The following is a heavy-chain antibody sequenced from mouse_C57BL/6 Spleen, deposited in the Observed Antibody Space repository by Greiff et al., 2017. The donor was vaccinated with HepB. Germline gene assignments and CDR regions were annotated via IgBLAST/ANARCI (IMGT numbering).Heavy chain of an antibody. CDR3: ARSSSSLYYAMDY. J-gene: IGHJ4*01. CDR2: ISSGSSTI. V-gene: IGHV5-17*01. CDR1: GFTFSDYG. D-gene: IGHD1-1*01. Sequence: EVKLEESGGGLVKPGGSLKLSCAASGFTFSDYGMHWVRQAPEKGLEWVAYISSGSSTIYYADTVKGRFTISRDNAKNTLFLQMTSLRSEDTAMYYCARSSSSLYYAMDYWGQGTSVTVSS.